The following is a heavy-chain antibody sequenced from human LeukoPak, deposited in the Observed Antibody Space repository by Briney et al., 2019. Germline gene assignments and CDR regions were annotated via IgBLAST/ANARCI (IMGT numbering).Heavy chain of an antibody. J-gene: IGHJ4*02. CDR1: GGXFSSYA. D-gene: IGHD3-3*01. V-gene: IGHV1-69*01. CDR2: IIPIFGTA. Sequence: SXKAXGGXFSSYAISWVRQAPGQGLEWMGGIIPIFGTANYAQKFQGRVTITADESTSTAYMELSSLRSEDTAVYYCARNAIFGVVTLDYWGQGTLVTVSS. CDR3: ARNAIFGVVTLDY.